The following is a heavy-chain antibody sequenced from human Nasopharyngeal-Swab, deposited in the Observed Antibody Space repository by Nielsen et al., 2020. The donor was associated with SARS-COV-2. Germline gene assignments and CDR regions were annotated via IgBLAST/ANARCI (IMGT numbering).Heavy chain of an antibody. J-gene: IGHJ4*02. CDR1: GGSISSSNYY. Sequence: SETLSLTCTVSGGSISSSNYYWGWLRQPPGKGLEWIGSIYYSGSTYYNPSLKSRVTISVDTSKNQFSLKLSSVAAADTAVYYCARQLVGATGYDYWGQGTLVTVSS. CDR2: IYYSGST. V-gene: IGHV4-39*01. D-gene: IGHD1-26*01. CDR3: ARQLVGATGYDY.